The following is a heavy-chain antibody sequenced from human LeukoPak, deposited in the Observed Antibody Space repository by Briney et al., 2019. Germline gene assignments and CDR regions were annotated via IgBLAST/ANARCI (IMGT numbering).Heavy chain of an antibody. V-gene: IGHV4-4*07. D-gene: IGHD5-18*01. CDR3: ARMPPPVDTAMAFDY. CDR2: IYTSGST. J-gene: IGHJ4*02. Sequence: SETLSLTCTVSGGSISSYYWSWIRQPAGKGLEWIGSIYTSGSTNYNPSLKSRVTMSVDTSKNQFSLKLSSVTAADTAVYYCARMPPPVDTAMAFDYWGQGTLVTVSS. CDR1: GGSISSYY.